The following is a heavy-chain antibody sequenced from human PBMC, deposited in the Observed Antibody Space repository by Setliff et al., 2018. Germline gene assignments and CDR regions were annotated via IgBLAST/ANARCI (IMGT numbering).Heavy chain of an antibody. CDR1: GGSVSSTSHC. CDR2: VYYSGYT. Sequence: LSLTCNVSGGSVSSTSHCWGWIRQPPGKGMEWIGSVYYSGYTYYNPSLQSRVTISVDMSKNQFSLKLTSVTAADTAVYYCARVDFTMIQGVLGLWGQGTLVTVSS. D-gene: IGHD3-10*01. CDR3: ARVDFTMIQGVLGL. J-gene: IGHJ1*01. V-gene: IGHV4-39*07.